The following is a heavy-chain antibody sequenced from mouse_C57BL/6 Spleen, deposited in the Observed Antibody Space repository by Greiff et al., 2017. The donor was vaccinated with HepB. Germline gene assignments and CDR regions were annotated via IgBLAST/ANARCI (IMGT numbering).Heavy chain of an antibody. D-gene: IGHD3-2*02. Sequence: VQLQQPGAELVRPGSSVKLSCKASGYTFTSYWMHWVKQRPIQGLEWIGNIDPSDSETHYNQKFKDKATLTVDKSSSTAYMQLSSLTSEDSAVYYCARTQLRLNFDYWGQGTTLTVSS. V-gene: IGHV1-52*01. J-gene: IGHJ2*01. CDR2: IDPSDSET. CDR3: ARTQLRLNFDY. CDR1: GYTFTSYW.